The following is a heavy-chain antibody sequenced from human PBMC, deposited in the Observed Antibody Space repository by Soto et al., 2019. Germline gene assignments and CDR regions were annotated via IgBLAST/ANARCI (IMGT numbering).Heavy chain of an antibody. CDR3: AKDWLAVRGEPPTD. D-gene: IGHD3-10*01. V-gene: IGHV3-23*01. CDR1: GFTFSSYA. Sequence: EVQLLESGGGLVQPGGSLRLSCAASGFTFSSYAMSWVRQAPGKGLEWVSAISGSGGSTYYAYSVKGRFTISRDNSKNTLYLQMNSLRAEDTAVYSCAKDWLAVRGEPPTDWGQGTLVTVSS. CDR2: ISGSGGST. J-gene: IGHJ4*02.